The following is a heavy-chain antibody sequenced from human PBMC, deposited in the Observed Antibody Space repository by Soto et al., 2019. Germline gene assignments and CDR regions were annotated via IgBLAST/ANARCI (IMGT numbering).Heavy chain of an antibody. J-gene: IGHJ5*02. CDR3: ARGSAYVQPEWFDP. Sequence: GASVKVSCKASGGTFSSYAISWVRQAPGQGLEWMGGIIPIFGTANYAQKFQGRVTITADESTSTAYMELSSLRSEDTAVYYCARGSAYVQPEWFDPWGQGTLVTVSS. CDR2: IIPIFGTA. D-gene: IGHD3-16*01. CDR1: GGTFSSYA. V-gene: IGHV1-69*13.